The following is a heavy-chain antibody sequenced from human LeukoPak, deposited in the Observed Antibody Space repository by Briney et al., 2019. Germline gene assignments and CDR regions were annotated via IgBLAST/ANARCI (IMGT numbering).Heavy chain of an antibody. CDR1: GFTFSSYW. Sequence: GGSLRLSCAASGFTFSSYWMSWVRQAPGKGLEWVANIKQDGSEKYYVDSVKGRFTISRDNAKNSLYLQMNSLRAEDTAVYYCARDLRSGYQWWFDPWGQGTLVTVSS. D-gene: IGHD3-3*01. V-gene: IGHV3-7*01. CDR2: IKQDGSEK. CDR3: ARDLRSGYQWWFDP. J-gene: IGHJ5*02.